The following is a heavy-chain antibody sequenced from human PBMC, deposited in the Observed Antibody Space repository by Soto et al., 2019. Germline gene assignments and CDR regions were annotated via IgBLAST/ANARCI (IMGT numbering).Heavy chain of an antibody. CDR1: GFTFSSYG. CDR2: ISYDGSNK. V-gene: IGHV3-30*18. J-gene: IGHJ4*02. Sequence: QVQLVESGGGVVQPGRSLRLSCAASGFTFSSYGMHWVRQAPGKGLEWVAVISYDGSNKYYADSVKGRFTISRDNSKNTLYLQMNSLRAEDTAVYYCAKDLGFDQYDILTGYSRGCDYWGQGTLVTVSS. CDR3: AKDLGFDQYDILTGYSRGCDY. D-gene: IGHD3-9*01.